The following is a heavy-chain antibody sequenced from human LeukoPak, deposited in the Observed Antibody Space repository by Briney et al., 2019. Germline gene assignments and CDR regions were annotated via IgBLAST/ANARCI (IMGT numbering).Heavy chain of an antibody. D-gene: IGHD3-10*01. CDR3: ARDGWRFGELSDY. Sequence: GGSLRLSCAASGFTFSSYSMNWVRQAPGKGLEWVSFISSSSSYIYYADSVKGRFTISRDNAKNSLYLQMNSLRAEDTAVYYCARDGWRFGELSDYWGQGTLVTVSS. V-gene: IGHV3-21*01. CDR1: GFTFSSYS. J-gene: IGHJ4*02. CDR2: ISSSSSYI.